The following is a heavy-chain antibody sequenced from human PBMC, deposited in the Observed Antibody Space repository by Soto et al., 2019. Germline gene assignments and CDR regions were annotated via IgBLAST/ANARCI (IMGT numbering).Heavy chain of an antibody. CDR2: IKHDRGET. Sequence: GGSLRLSCAASGFTLSSYWRTWVRQAPGKRLEWVASIKHDRGETYYVDSVKGGFTISRANAKNSRDLPMNSLSAEDTAGYYCARDKLVYCRGACYAGSYYYGMDVWGQGXTFTASS. V-gene: IGHV3-7*03. CDR1: GFTLSSYW. J-gene: IGHJ6*02. D-gene: IGHD2-21*02. CDR3: ARDKLVYCRGACYAGSYYYGMDV.